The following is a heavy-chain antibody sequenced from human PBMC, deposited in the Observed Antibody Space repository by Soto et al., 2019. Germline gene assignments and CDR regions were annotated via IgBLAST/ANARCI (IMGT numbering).Heavy chain of an antibody. CDR3: ARDKDREQLGGNYYYALDV. Sequence: QVQLVQSAAEVKKPGSSVKVTCKASGDTFSSFAISWVRQAPGQGLEWMGGIISIFRTPKYAQKFQGRVIITADEFTNTAYMELSSLRSEDTAVYYCARDKDREQLGGNYYYALDVSGQGTTVIVSS. CDR2: IISIFRTP. J-gene: IGHJ6*02. CDR1: GDTFSSFA. V-gene: IGHV1-69*12. D-gene: IGHD1-1*01.